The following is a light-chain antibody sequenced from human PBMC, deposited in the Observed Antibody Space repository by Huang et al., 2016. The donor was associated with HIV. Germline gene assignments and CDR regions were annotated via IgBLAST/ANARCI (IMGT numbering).Light chain of an antibody. CDR1: QSISSY. CDR2: AAS. V-gene: IGKV1-39*01. J-gene: IGKJ2*01. CDR3: EQSYSTLRYT. Sequence: DIQMIQSPTSLSASVGDRVTITCRASQSISSYLNWYQQKPGKAPKLLIYAASSLQSGVPSRCSGSGSGTDFTLTISSLQPEDFATYYCEQSYSTLRYTFGQGTKLEIK.